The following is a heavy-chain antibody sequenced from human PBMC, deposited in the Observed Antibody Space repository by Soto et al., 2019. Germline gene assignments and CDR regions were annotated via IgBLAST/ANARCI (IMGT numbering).Heavy chain of an antibody. V-gene: IGHV4-61*01. CDR1: GGSVSSGSYY. Sequence: SETLSLTCTVSGGSVSSGSYYWSWIRQPPGKGLEWIGYIYYSGSTNYNPSLKSRVTISVDTSKNQFSLKLSSVTAADTAVYYCARLPSYLRDYDSSGYFTPYYFHYWGQGTLVTVSS. D-gene: IGHD3-22*01. J-gene: IGHJ4*02. CDR3: ARLPSYLRDYDSSGYFTPYYFHY. CDR2: IYYSGST.